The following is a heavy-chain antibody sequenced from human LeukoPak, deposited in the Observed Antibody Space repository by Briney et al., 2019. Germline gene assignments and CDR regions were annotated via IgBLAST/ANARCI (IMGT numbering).Heavy chain of an antibody. CDR2: ISGSGGST. Sequence: GGSLRLSCAASGFTFSSYAMSWVRQAPGKGLERVSAISGSGGSTYYADSVKGRFTISRDNSKNTLYLQMNSLRAEDTAVYYCAKDFGILTDTDAFDIWGQGTMVTVSS. D-gene: IGHD3-9*01. J-gene: IGHJ3*02. V-gene: IGHV3-23*01. CDR3: AKDFGILTDTDAFDI. CDR1: GFTFSSYA.